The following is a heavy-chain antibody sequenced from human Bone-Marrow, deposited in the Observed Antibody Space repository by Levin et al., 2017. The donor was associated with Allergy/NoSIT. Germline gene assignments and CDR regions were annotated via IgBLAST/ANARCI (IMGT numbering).Heavy chain of an antibody. V-gene: IGHV1-69*13. CDR1: GGTFSSHG. J-gene: IGHJ6*03. CDR3: ARLTGDCSGGACLSRYFYYYMDV. CDR2: IIPIFGPP. D-gene: IGHD2-15*01. Sequence: SVKVSCKASGGTFSSHGIAWVRQAPGQGLEWMGGIIPIFGPPNYAQKFQGRVTISADESTNTAYMELSSLRSDDPAVFYCARLTGDCSGGACLSRYFYYYMDVWGKGTTVTVSS.